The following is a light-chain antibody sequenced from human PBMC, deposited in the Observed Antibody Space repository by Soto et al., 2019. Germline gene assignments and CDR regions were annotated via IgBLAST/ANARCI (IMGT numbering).Light chain of an antibody. J-gene: IGKJ4*01. CDR1: QSVSSY. CDR3: QQRTNWPT. V-gene: IGKV3-11*01. CDR2: DAS. Sequence: EIVLTQSPATLSLSPGERATLSCRASQSVSSYLVWYQQKPGQAPRLLIYDASNRATGIPARFSGSGSGTDFTLTISSLEAEDFAVYYCQQRTNWPTFGGGTQVEIK.